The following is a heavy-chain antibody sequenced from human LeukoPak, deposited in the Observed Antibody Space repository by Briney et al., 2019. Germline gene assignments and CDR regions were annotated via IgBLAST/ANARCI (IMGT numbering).Heavy chain of an antibody. V-gene: IGHV3-30-3*01. CDR1: GFTFSDYV. J-gene: IGHJ4*02. CDR2: ISYDGNEK. D-gene: IGHD1-26*01. Sequence: PGGSLRLSCAASGFTFSDYVLHWVRQAPDKGLEWVALISYDGNEKDYTDSVKGRFTISRDNAKNSLYLQMNSLRAEDTALYYCAKDYRYSGNGRAFDYWGQGTLVTVSS. CDR3: AKDYRYSGNGRAFDY.